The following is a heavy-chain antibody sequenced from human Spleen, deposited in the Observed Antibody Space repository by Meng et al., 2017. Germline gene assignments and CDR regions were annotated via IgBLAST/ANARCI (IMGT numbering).Heavy chain of an antibody. CDR1: GGSFSGYY. CDR2: INHSGST. CDR3: ARGPTTMAHDFDY. D-gene: IGHD4-11*01. Sequence: QGQLPQWGAGLLKPSETLSLTCAVYGGSFSGYYWSWIRQSPGKGLEWIGEINHSGSTNYNPSLESRATISVDTSQNNLSLKLSSVTAADSAVYYCARGPTTMAHDFDYWGQGTLVTVSS. J-gene: IGHJ4*02. V-gene: IGHV4-34*01.